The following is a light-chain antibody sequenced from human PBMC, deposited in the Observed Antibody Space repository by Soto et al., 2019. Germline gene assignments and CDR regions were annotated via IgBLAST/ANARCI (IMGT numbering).Light chain of an antibody. V-gene: IGLV2-8*01. J-gene: IGLJ3*02. Sequence: QSVLTQPPSASGALGQSVTISCTGISSDVGYYKYVSWYQQHPGKAPKLIIIEVNKRPSGVPDRFSGSMSGNTASLTVSGVQDEDEDDCCWSPYRGGRMFGGGTKLTVL. CDR3: SPYRGGRM. CDR2: EVN. CDR1: SSDVGYYKY.